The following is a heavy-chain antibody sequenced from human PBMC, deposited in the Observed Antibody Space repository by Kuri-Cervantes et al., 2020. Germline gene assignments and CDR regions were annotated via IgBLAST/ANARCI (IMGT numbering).Heavy chain of an antibody. J-gene: IGHJ5*02. Sequence: SETLSLTCTVSGGSISSSSYYWGWIRQPPGKGLEWIGYIYYSGSTNYNPSLKSRVTISVDTSKNQFSLKLSSVTAADTAVYYCARTVDSSGYYFNWFDPWGQGTLVTVSS. CDR1: GGSISSSSYY. V-gene: IGHV4-61*05. D-gene: IGHD3-22*01. CDR3: ARTVDSSGYYFNWFDP. CDR2: IYYSGST.